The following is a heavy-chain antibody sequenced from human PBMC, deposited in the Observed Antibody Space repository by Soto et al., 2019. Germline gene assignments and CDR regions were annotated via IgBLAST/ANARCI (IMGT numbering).Heavy chain of an antibody. CDR2: ISYDGSNK. J-gene: IGHJ4*02. Sequence: QVQLVESGGGVVQPGRSLRLSCAASGFTFSSYAMHWVRQAPGKGLEWVAVISYDGSNKYYADSVKGRFTISRDNSKNTLSLQMNSLRAEDMAVYYCARGGSYSYWGQGTLVTVSS. V-gene: IGHV3-30-3*01. D-gene: IGHD1-26*01. CDR1: GFTFSSYA. CDR3: ARGGSYSY.